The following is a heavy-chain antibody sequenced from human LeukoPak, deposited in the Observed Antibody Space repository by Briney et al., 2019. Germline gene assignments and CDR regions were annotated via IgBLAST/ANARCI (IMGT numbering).Heavy chain of an antibody. CDR3: ARHVGYGNNWFDP. CDR1: GGSMSSYY. V-gene: IGHV4-4*07. CDR2: IHTSGTT. J-gene: IGHJ5*02. D-gene: IGHD5-18*01. Sequence: SETLSLTCTVSGGSMSSYYWSFIRQSAGTGLEWLGRIHTSGTTWYNPSLKSRVTISVDTSKNQFSLKLRSVTAADTAVYYCARHVGYGNNWFDPWGQGTLVTVSS.